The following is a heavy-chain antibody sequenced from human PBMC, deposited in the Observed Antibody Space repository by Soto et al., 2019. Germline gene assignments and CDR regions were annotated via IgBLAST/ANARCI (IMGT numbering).Heavy chain of an antibody. D-gene: IGHD2-15*01. Sequence: ALRVSFRTFGYTFTDYYPHGVRQAPGQGLECMGWMNPKSGGAYFAQKFQCRVTLTRDTSIGTAYIEVNSLTSDDTAVYFCTRENIENRDGLYDAFDIWGQGTAVTV. J-gene: IGHJ3*02. CDR3: TRENIENRDGLYDAFDI. V-gene: IGHV1-2*02. CDR2: MNPKSGGA. CDR1: GYTFTDYY.